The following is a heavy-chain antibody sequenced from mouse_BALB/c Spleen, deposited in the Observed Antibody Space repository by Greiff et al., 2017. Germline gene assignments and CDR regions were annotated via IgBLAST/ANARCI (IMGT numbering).Heavy chain of an antibody. D-gene: IGHD1-3*01. CDR3: ARDEGLKNFDY. CDR1: GFTFTDYY. Sequence: EVKLVESGGGLVQPGGSLRLSCATSGFTFTDYYMSWVRQPPGKALEWLGFIRNKANGYTTEYSASVKGRFTISRDNSQSILYLQMNTLRAEDSATYYCARDEGLKNFDYWGQGTTLTVSS. CDR2: IRNKANGYTT. J-gene: IGHJ2*01. V-gene: IGHV7-3*02.